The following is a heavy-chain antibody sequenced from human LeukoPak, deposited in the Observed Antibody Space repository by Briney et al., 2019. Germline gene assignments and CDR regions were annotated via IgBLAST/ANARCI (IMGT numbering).Heavy chain of an antibody. CDR1: GGYINSHY. V-gene: IGHV4-59*11. D-gene: IGHD3-22*01. J-gene: IGHJ6*02. Sequence: SETLSLTCTVSGGYINSHYWGWIRQPPGKVLEYIGYISYTGSAIYSPSLESRVTISIDTSKKQFSLNLRSVNTADTAVYYCARQGSSGYYFDYYYGMDVWGQGTTVTVSS. CDR3: ARQGSSGYYFDYYYGMDV. CDR2: ISYTGSA.